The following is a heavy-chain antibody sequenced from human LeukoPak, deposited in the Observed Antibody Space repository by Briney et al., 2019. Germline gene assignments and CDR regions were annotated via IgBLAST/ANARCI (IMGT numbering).Heavy chain of an antibody. Sequence: GASVKVSCKASRYTFISYGISWVRQAPGQGLEWMGWINANNGNTNNAQNLQGRVTMTTDTSTSTAYMELRSLRSDDTAVYYCARGPIAAAGDYWGQGTLVTVSS. CDR1: RYTFISYG. D-gene: IGHD6-13*01. CDR2: INANNGNT. CDR3: ARGPIAAAGDY. J-gene: IGHJ4*02. V-gene: IGHV1-18*01.